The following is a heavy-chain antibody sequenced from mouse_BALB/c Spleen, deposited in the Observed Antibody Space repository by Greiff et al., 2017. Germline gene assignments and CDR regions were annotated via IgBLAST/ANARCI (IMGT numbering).Heavy chain of an antibody. Sequence: EVQLQESGPGLVKPSQSLSLTCTVTGYSITSDYAWNWTRQFPGNKLEWMGYISYSGSTSYNPSLKSRISITRDTSKNQFFLQLNSVTTEDTATYYCARGDDYEGYYAMDYWGQGTSVTVSS. J-gene: IGHJ4*01. CDR1: GYSITSDYA. CDR3: ARGDDYEGYYAMDY. D-gene: IGHD2-4*01. CDR2: ISYSGST. V-gene: IGHV3-2*02.